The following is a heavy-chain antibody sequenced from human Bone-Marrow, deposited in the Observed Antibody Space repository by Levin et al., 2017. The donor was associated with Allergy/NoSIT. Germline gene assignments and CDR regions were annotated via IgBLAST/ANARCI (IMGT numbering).Heavy chain of an antibody. CDR2: ISNDGRNK. CDR1: GFTFSDYA. J-gene: IGHJ4*02. CDR3: VRDRGDTTGWVPQYFDY. V-gene: IGHV3-30*04. D-gene: IGHD6-19*01. Sequence: GESLKISCVVSGFTFSDYAMHWVRQAPGKGLEWVAVISNDGRNKYHADSVKGRLTISRDNSKNTLFLQMNSLRPDDTAVYYCVRDRGDTTGWVPQYFDYWGQGTLVTVSS.